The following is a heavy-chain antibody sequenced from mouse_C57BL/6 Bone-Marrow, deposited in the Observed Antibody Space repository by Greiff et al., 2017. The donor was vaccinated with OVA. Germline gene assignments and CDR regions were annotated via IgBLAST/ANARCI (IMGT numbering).Heavy chain of an antibody. J-gene: IGHJ1*03. V-gene: IGHV3-6*01. CDR2: ISYDGSN. CDR3: AIYYYGSSYWYFDV. D-gene: IGHD1-1*01. CDR1: GYSITSGYY. Sequence: EESGPGLVKPSQSLSLTCSVTGYSITSGYYWNWIRQFPGNKLEWMGYISYDGSNNYNPSLKNRISITRDTSKNQFFLKLNSVTTEDTATYYCAIYYYGSSYWYFDVWGTGTTVTVSS.